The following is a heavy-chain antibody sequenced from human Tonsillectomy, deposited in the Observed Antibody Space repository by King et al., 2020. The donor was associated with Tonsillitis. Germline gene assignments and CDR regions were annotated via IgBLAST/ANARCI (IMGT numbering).Heavy chain of an antibody. J-gene: IGHJ3*02. Sequence: VQLVESGGGVVQPGRSLRLSCAASGFTFSNYGMHWVRQAPGKGLEWVALISYDGSIKYYADSVKGRFTISRDNSKNTLYLQMNSLKTEDTAVYYCAKDEGAFDIRGQGTMVTVSS. CDR1: GFTFSNYG. CDR3: AKDEGAFDI. CDR2: ISYDGSIK. V-gene: IGHV3-30*18.